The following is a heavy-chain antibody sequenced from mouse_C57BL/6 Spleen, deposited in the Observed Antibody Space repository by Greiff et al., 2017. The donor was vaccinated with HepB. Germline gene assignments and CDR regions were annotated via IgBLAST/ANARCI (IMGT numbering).Heavy chain of an antibody. J-gene: IGHJ1*03. CDR2: INYDGSST. CDR1: GFTFSDYY. D-gene: IGHD1-1*01. V-gene: IGHV5-16*01. CDR3: ARDSPYYYGSSGYFDV. Sequence: EVKLVESEGGLVQPGSSMKLSCTASGFTFSDYYMAWVRQVPEKGLEWVANINYDGSSTYYLDSLKSRFIISRDNAKNILYLQMSSLKSEDTATYYCARDSPYYYGSSGYFDVWGTGTTVTVSS.